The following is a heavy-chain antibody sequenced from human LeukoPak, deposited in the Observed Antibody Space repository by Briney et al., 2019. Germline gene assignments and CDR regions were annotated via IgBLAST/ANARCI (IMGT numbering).Heavy chain of an antibody. CDR2: ISGDGRST. V-gene: IGHV3-23*01. CDR3: XXXXARSRLTSCDY. CDR1: GFNFASYA. J-gene: IGHJ4*02. Sequence: GGSLRLSCTASGFNFASYAMKWVRQAPGKGLESVSAISGDGRSTYYAGSVKGRFTISRDNSKYTLSLQMSSLRADDTAMYYCXXXXARSRLTSCDYWGQGTLVTVSS. D-gene: IGHD2-2*01.